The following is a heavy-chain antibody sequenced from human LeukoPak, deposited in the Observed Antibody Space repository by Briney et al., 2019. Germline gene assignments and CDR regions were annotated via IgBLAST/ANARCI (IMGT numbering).Heavy chain of an antibody. CDR2: ISSSSSTI. J-gene: IGHJ4*02. CDR1: GFTFSSYS. V-gene: IGHV3-48*01. D-gene: IGHD5-24*01. Sequence: GGSLRLSCAASGFTFSSYSMNWVRQAPGKGLEWVSYISSSSSTIYYADSVKGRFTISRDNSKNTLYLQMNSLRAEDTAVYYCARGTIALRYGYSYYFDYWGQGTLVTVSS. CDR3: ARGTIALRYGYSYYFDY.